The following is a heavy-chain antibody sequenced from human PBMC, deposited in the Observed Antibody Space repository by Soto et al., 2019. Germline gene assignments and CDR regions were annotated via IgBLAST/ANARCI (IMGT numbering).Heavy chain of an antibody. Sequence: GGSLRLSCVGSGFTFSNYGMHWVRQPPGKGLEWVALISDDGDKRYYADSVRGRLIISRDNSKDTLYLQMNSLGPDDTAVYFCAKARVRIVGANSFDYWGQGT. D-gene: IGHD1-26*01. V-gene: IGHV3-30*18. CDR3: AKARVRIVGANSFDY. J-gene: IGHJ4*02. CDR2: ISDDGDKR. CDR1: GFTFSNYG.